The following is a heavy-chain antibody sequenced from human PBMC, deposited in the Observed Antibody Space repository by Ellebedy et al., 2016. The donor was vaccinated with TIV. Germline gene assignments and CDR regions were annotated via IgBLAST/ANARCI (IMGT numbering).Heavy chain of an antibody. J-gene: IGHJ4*02. D-gene: IGHD4-23*01. CDR3: ARDRWPYFFDC. Sequence: PGGSLRLSCAASGFTFSSYGMHWVRQAPGKGLEWVAFIRSDGSNKYYTDSVEGRFTISRDSSKNILYLQTNSLRAEDKAVYYCARDRWPYFFDCWGQGTLVTVSS. CDR2: IRSDGSNK. CDR1: GFTFSSYG. V-gene: IGHV3-30*02.